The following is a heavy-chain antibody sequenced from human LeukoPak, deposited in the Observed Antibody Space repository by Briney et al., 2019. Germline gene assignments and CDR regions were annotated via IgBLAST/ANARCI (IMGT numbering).Heavy chain of an antibody. J-gene: IGHJ4*02. CDR3: ASLKIQLWIMVY. CDR1: GGSISSYY. D-gene: IGHD5-18*01. V-gene: IGHV4-59*01. Sequence: SETLSLTCTVSGGSISSYYWSWIRQPPGKGLEWIGYIYYSGSTNYNPSLKSRVTISVDTSKNQFSLKLSSVTAADTAVYYCASLKIQLWIMVYWGQGTLVTVSS. CDR2: IYYSGST.